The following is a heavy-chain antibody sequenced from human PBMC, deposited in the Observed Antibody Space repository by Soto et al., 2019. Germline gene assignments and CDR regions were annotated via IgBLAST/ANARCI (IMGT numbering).Heavy chain of an antibody. CDR2: IYYSGST. V-gene: IGHV4-59*08. J-gene: IGHJ5*02. D-gene: IGHD3-10*01. Sequence: SETLSLTCTVSGGSISSYYWSWIRQPPGKGLEWIGYIYYSGSTNYNPSLKSRVTISVDTSKNQFSLKLSSVTAADTAVYYCASQPVFGWFDPWGQGTLVTVSS. CDR3: ASQPVFGWFDP. CDR1: GGSISSYY.